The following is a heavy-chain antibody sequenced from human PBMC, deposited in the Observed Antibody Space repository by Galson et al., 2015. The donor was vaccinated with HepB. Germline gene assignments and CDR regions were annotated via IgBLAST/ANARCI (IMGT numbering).Heavy chain of an antibody. CDR3: ARDRWGVVVVAATHHWFDP. V-gene: IGHV1-69*06. D-gene: IGHD2-15*01. Sequence: SVKVSCKASGGTFSSYAISWVRQAPGQGLEWMGGIIPIFGTANYAQKFQGRVTITADKSTSTAYMELSSLRSEDTAVYYCARDRWGVVVVAATHHWFDPWGQGTLVTVSS. CDR1: GGTFSSYA. CDR2: IIPIFGTA. J-gene: IGHJ5*02.